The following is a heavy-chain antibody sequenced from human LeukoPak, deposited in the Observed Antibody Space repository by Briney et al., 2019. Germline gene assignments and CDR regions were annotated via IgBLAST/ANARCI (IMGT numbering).Heavy chain of an antibody. CDR2: IYYSGST. J-gene: IGHJ4*02. V-gene: IGHV4-59*01. D-gene: IGHD5-12*01. Sequence: SETLSLSCTVSGGSISSYYWRWIRQPPEKGLEWIGYIYYSGSTNYNPSLKSRVTISVDTSKNQFSLKLSSVTAADTAVYYCARLTGYDWESSYDYWGQGTLVTVSS. CDR1: GGSISSYY. CDR3: ARLTGYDWESSYDY.